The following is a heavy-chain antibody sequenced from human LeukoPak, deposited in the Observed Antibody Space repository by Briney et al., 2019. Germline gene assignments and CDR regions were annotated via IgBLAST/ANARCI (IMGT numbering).Heavy chain of an antibody. D-gene: IGHD1-26*01. Sequence: ASVKVSCKASGYTFTSYGISWVLQAPGQGLEWMGWISAYNGNTNYAQKLQGRVTMTTDTSTSTAYMELRSLRSDDTAVYYCARACGSYYYYGMDVWGQGTTVTVSS. J-gene: IGHJ6*02. V-gene: IGHV1-18*01. CDR2: ISAYNGNT. CDR3: ARACGSYYYYGMDV. CDR1: GYTFTSYG.